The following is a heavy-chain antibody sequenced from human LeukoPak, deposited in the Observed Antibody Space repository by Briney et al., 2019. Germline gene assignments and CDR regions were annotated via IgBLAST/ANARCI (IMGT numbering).Heavy chain of an antibody. CDR1: GGTFSNYA. CDR2: FMPIFGTA. V-gene: IGHV1-69*06. Sequence: SVKVSCKASGGTFSNYAISWVRQAPGQGLEWMGRFMPIFGTANHAQKFQDRVTITADKSTSTAYMGLSSLRSEDTAIYYCARGAVAGLEGVDYWGQGTLVTVSS. CDR3: ARGAVAGLEGVDY. D-gene: IGHD6-19*01. J-gene: IGHJ4*02.